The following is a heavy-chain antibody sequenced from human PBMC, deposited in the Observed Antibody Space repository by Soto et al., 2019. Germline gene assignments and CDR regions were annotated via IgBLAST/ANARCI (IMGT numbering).Heavy chain of an antibody. J-gene: IGHJ4*02. V-gene: IGHV3-30-3*01. Sequence: QVQLVESGGGVVQPGRSLILSCAASGFTFSSYAMHWVRQAPGKGLEWVAVISYDGSNKYYADSVKGRFTISRDNSKNTLYLQRNSLTAEDTAVYYCASQQQLPSPFDYWGQGTLVTVS. CDR3: ASQQQLPSPFDY. CDR2: ISYDGSNK. CDR1: GFTFSSYA. D-gene: IGHD6-13*01.